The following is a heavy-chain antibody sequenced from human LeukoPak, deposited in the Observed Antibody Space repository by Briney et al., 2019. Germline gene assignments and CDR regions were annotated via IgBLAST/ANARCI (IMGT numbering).Heavy chain of an antibody. D-gene: IGHD2-15*01. CDR2: IKQDGSGK. V-gene: IGHV3-7*01. Sequence: GGSLRLSRAASGFTFSSYWMSWVRQAPGKGLEWVANIKQDGSGKYYVDSVKGRFAISRDNAKNTLYLQMNSLRAEDTAVYYCARDALSVVAATLGFDPWGQGTLVTVSS. J-gene: IGHJ5*02. CDR1: GFTFSSYW. CDR3: ARDALSVVAATLGFDP.